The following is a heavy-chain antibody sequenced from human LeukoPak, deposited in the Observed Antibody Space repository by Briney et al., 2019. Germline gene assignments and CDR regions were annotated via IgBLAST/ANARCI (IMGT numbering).Heavy chain of an antibody. CDR3: AREGSSSANSKEFDY. V-gene: IGHV3-48*03. Sequence: GGSLRLSCAASGFTFSSYEMNWVRQAPGKGLEWVAYISDSGSTIYYADSVKGRFTISRDNAKNSLYLQRNSLRAEDTAVYYCAREGSSSANSKEFDYWGQGTLVTVSS. J-gene: IGHJ4*02. CDR1: GFTFSSYE. D-gene: IGHD6-6*01. CDR2: ISDSGSTI.